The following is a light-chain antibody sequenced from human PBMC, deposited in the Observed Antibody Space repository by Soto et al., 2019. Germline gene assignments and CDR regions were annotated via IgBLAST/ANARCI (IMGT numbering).Light chain of an antibody. J-gene: IGKJ5*01. CDR3: QQYNTWPPIT. CDR2: GAS. CDR1: QSVSSY. Sequence: EIVLTHSPATLSLSPWEIATLSCRASQSVSSYLAWYQQKPGQAPRLLIYGASIRATGIPARFSGSGSWTEFTLTISSLQSEDFAVYYCQQYNTWPPITFGQGTRLEIK. V-gene: IGKV3-15*01.